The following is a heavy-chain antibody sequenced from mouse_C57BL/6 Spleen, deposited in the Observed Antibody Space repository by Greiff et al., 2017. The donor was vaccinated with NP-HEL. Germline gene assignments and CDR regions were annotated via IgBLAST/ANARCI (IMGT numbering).Heavy chain of an antibody. CDR3: TRDGGDDGYLAY. J-gene: IGHJ3*01. CDR2: ISSGGDYI. CDR1: GFTFSSYA. D-gene: IGHD2-3*01. Sequence: EVQGVESGEGLVKPGGSLKLSCAASGFTFSSYAMSWVRQTPEKRLEWVAYISSGGDYIYYADTVKGRFTISRDNARNTLYLQMSSLKSEDTAMYYCTRDGGDDGYLAYWGQGTLVTVSA. V-gene: IGHV5-9-1*02.